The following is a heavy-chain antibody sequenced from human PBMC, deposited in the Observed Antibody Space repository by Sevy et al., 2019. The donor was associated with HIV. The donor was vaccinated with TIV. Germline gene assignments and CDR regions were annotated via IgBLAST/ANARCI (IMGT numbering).Heavy chain of an antibody. Sequence: SETLSLTCTVSGGSISSYYWSWIRQPPGKGLEWIGYIYYSGSTNYNPSLKSRVTISVDTSKNQFSLKLSSVTAADTAVYYCARDRIAAAGTRSPGMDVWGQGTTLTVSS. CDR2: IYYSGST. CDR1: GGSISSYY. CDR3: ARDRIAAAGTRSPGMDV. D-gene: IGHD6-13*01. J-gene: IGHJ6*02. V-gene: IGHV4-59*01.